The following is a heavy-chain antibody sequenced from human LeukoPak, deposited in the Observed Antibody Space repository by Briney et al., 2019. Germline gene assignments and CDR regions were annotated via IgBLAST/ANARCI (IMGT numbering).Heavy chain of an antibody. Sequence: PGGSLRLSCGASGFTFSSYGMHWVRQAPGKGLEWVAFVRYDGSNKYYADSVKGRFTISRDNSKNTLYLQMNSLRSEDTAVYYCARDNSVRDEAWWFNPWGQGTLVTVSS. D-gene: IGHD5-24*01. V-gene: IGHV3-30*02. CDR2: VRYDGSNK. CDR3: ARDNSVRDEAWWFNP. J-gene: IGHJ5*02. CDR1: GFTFSSYG.